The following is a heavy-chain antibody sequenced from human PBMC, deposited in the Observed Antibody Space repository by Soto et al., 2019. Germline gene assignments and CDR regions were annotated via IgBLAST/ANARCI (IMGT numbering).Heavy chain of an antibody. Sequence: QVQLQESGPGLVKPSQTLSLTCTVSGSYISSGGYYWSWIRQHPGKGLEWIGYIDYSGRTYYNPSLKSRVSISVDTSKTQFSLKLSSVTAADTAVYYCARKATVTTCFDYWGQGTLVTVSS. CDR1: GSYISSGGYY. V-gene: IGHV4-31*03. CDR2: IDYSGRT. CDR3: ARKATVTTCFDY. J-gene: IGHJ4*02. D-gene: IGHD4-17*01.